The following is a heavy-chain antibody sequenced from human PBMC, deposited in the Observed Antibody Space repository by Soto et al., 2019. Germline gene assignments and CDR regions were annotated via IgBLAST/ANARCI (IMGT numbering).Heavy chain of an antibody. Sequence: PSETLSLTCAVYGGSFSGYYWTWIRQPPGTGLEWIGSIYYSGSTYYNPSLKSRVTISVDTSKNHFSLKLSSVTAADTAVYYCATQEVGGSYVYTFDPWGQGTLVTVSS. CDR3: ATQEVGGSYVYTFDP. D-gene: IGHD1-26*01. J-gene: IGHJ5*02. CDR1: GGSFSGYY. CDR2: IYYSGST. V-gene: IGHV4-34*01.